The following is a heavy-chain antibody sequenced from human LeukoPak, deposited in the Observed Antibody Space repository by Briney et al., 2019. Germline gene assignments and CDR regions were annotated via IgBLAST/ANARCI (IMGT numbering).Heavy chain of an antibody. Sequence: GESLKISCKGSGYSFTSYWIGWVRQMPGKGLEWMGIIYPGDSDTRYSPSFQGQFTISADKSISTAYLQWSSLKASDTAMYYCARRGEVYYDSSGYYSAFDIWGQGTMVTVSS. V-gene: IGHV5-51*01. D-gene: IGHD3-22*01. J-gene: IGHJ3*02. CDR2: IYPGDSDT. CDR1: GYSFTSYW. CDR3: ARRGEVYYDSSGYYSAFDI.